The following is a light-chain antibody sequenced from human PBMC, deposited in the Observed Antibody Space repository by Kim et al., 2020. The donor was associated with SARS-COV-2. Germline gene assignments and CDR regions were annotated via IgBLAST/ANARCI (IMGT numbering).Light chain of an antibody. Sequence: AVVGDRVTSTCRASQDIRNNLGWYQQSPGSAPKRLIYGASSLQSGVPSRFSGSGSGTEFTLTINSLQPEDFATYFCLQHNSYPITFGQGTRLEIK. CDR1: QDIRNN. J-gene: IGKJ5*01. CDR2: GAS. CDR3: LQHNSYPIT. V-gene: IGKV1-17*01.